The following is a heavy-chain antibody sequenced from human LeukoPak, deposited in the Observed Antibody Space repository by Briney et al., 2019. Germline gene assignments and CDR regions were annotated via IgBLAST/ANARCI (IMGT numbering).Heavy chain of an antibody. D-gene: IGHD3-10*01. CDR2: INPNIGDT. CDR1: GYTFTGYY. CDR3: ARAGSGSYSSHFDY. Sequence: ASVQVSCKASGYTFTGYYMHWVRQAPGQGLEWMGWINPNIGDTNYAQRFQGSVSMTRDTSISTAYMELNSLRSDDTAVYYCARAGSGSYSSHFDYWGQGTLVSVSS. J-gene: IGHJ4*02. V-gene: IGHV1-2*02.